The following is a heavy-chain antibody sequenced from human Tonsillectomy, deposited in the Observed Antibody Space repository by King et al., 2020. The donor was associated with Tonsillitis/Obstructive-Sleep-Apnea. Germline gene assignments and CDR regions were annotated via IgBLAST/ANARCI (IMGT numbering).Heavy chain of an antibody. Sequence: VQLVESGGGLVQPGGSLRLSCAASGFTFSSYAMSWVRQAPGKGLEWVSAISGSGGSTYYADSVKGRFTISRDNSKNTLYLQMNSLRAEDTAVYYCAKDRRLGALGYSYGYAFDYWGQGTLVTVSS. D-gene: IGHD5-18*01. J-gene: IGHJ4*02. CDR3: AKDRRLGALGYSYGYAFDY. CDR2: ISGSGGST. V-gene: IGHV3-23*04. CDR1: GFTFSSYA.